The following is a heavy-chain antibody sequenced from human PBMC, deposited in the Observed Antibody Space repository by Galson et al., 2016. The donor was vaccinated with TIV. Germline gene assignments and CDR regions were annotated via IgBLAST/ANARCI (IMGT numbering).Heavy chain of an antibody. CDR1: GVIFNSYA. V-gene: IGHV1-69*13. D-gene: IGHD1-1*01. Sequence: SVKVSCKASGVIFNSYAISWVRQAPGQGLEWVGGIIAIFGVASYAQKFQGRVTITADESTSTVYMELSSLRSEDTAMYYCARVLRTGSNPGVNWGQGTLVTVSS. CDR3: ARVLRTGSNPGVN. J-gene: IGHJ4*02. CDR2: IIAIFGVA.